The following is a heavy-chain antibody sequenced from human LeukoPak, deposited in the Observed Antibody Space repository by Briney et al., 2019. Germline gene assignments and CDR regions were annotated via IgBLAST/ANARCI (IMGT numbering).Heavy chain of an antibody. Sequence: PSETLSLTCTVSGGSISSGGYYWSWIRQPPGKGLEWIGYIYHSGSTYYNPSLKSRVTISVDTSKNQFSLKLSSVTAADTAVYYCARRTAAALFDYWGQGTLVTVSS. CDR3: ARRTAAALFDY. CDR2: IYHSGST. J-gene: IGHJ4*02. CDR1: GGSISSGGYY. V-gene: IGHV4-30-2*03. D-gene: IGHD6-13*01.